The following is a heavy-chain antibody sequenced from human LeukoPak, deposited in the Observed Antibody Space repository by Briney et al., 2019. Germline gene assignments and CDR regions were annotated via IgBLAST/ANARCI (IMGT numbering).Heavy chain of an antibody. J-gene: IGHJ4*02. D-gene: IGHD2-2*01. Sequence: GESLKISCQDSGYSFSNYWIGWVRQMPGKGLEWMGIIYPGDSDTRYSPSFEGQVTISADKSISTAYLQWSSLKASDTAMYYCARPPKRGYCSSTSCYFDYWGQGTLVTVSS. CDR2: IYPGDSDT. CDR1: GYSFSNYW. V-gene: IGHV5-51*01. CDR3: ARPPKRGYCSSTSCYFDY.